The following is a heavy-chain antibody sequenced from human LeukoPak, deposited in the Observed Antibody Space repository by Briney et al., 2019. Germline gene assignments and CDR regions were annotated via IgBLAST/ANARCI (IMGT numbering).Heavy chain of an antibody. D-gene: IGHD3-22*01. CDR2: IYYSGST. CDR1: GGSISSSSYY. J-gene: IGHJ5*02. CDR3: ARGRVFRGQRYLLYHSNSWFDP. Sequence: NPSETLSLTCTVSGGSISSSSYYWGWIRQPPGKGLEWIGSIYYSGSTYYNPSLKSRVTISVDTSKNQFSLKLSSVTAADTAVYYCARGRVFRGQRYLLYHSNSWFDPWGQGTLVTVSS. V-gene: IGHV4-39*07.